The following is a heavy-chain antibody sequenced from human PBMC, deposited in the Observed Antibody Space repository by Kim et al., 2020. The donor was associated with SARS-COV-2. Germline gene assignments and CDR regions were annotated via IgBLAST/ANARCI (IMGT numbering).Heavy chain of an antibody. V-gene: IGHV1-3*01. CDR3: ARDAMRKLWFGDPSVLWWFDP. Sequence: ASVKVSCKASGYTFTSYAMHWVRQAPGQRLEWMGWINAGNGNTKYSQKFQGRVTITRDTSASTAYMELSSLRSEDTAVYYCARDAMRKLWFGDPSVLWWFDPWGQGTLVTVSS. CDR1: GYTFTSYA. D-gene: IGHD3-10*01. J-gene: IGHJ5*02. CDR2: INAGNGNT.